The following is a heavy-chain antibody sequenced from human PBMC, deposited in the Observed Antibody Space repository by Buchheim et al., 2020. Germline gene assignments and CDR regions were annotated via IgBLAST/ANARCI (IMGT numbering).Heavy chain of an antibody. J-gene: IGHJ4*02. CDR1: GFNFGTLW. CDR3: TKRMATIPSHFDY. V-gene: IGHV3-23*04. Sequence: EVQLVESGGGLGRPGGSLRLSCVASGFNFGTLWMSWVRQAPGKGLQWVSTISDSGDSTYYADSVKGRFTISRDNSKNTLYLQMNSLRAEDTAVYYCTKRMATIPSHFDYWGQGTL. D-gene: IGHD5-24*01. CDR2: ISDSGDST.